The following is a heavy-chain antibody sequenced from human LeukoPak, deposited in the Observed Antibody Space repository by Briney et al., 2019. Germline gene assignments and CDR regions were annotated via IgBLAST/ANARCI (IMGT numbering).Heavy chain of an antibody. CDR3: ARGTWSSSINY. CDR2: IYYSGST. J-gene: IGHJ4*02. D-gene: IGHD6-6*01. Sequence: SETLSLTCTVSGGSISSGDYYWSWIRQPPGKGLEWIGYIYYSGSTYYNPSLKSRLTISGDTSKNQFSLRLSSVTAADTAVYYCARGTWSSSINYWGQGTLVTVSS. V-gene: IGHV4-30-4*01. CDR1: GGSISSGDYY.